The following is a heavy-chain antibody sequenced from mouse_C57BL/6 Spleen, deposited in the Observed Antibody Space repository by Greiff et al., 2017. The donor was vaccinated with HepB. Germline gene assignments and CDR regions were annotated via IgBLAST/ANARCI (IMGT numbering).Heavy chain of an antibody. CDR2: INPNNGGT. V-gene: IGHV1-26*01. J-gene: IGHJ3*01. D-gene: IGHD2-1*01. CDR1: GYTFTDYY. CDR3: ARGVYYGDWFAY. Sequence: VQLQQSGPELVKPGASVKISCKASGYTFTDYYMNWVKQSHGKSLEWIGDINPNNGGTSYNQKFKGKATLTVDKSSSTAYMELRSLTSEDSAVYYCARGVYYGDWFAYWGQGTLVTVSA.